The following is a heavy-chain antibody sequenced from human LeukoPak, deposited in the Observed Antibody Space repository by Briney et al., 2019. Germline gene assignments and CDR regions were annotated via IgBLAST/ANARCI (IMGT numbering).Heavy chain of an antibody. D-gene: IGHD2-21*02. V-gene: IGHV4-39*07. CDR3: ARGHIVVVTAIYYFDY. Sequence: WVRQPPGKGLEWIGSIYYSGSTYYNPSLKSRVTISVDTSKNQFSLKLSSVTAADTAVYYCARGHIVVVTAIYYFDYWGQGTLVTVSS. J-gene: IGHJ4*02. CDR2: IYYSGST.